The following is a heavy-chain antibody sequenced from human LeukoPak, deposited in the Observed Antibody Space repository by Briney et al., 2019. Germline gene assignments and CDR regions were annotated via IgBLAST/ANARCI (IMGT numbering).Heavy chain of an antibody. V-gene: IGHV1-8*01. CDR2: MNPNSGNT. CDR3: ARGVTYYDFWSGYSKPYFDY. CDR1: GYTFTSYD. Sequence: ASAKVSCKASGYTFTSYDINWVRQATGQGLEWMGWMNPNSGNTGYAQKFQGRVTMTRNTSISTAYMELSSLRSEDTAVYYCARGVTYYDFWSGYSKPYFDYWGQGTLVTVSS. D-gene: IGHD3-3*01. J-gene: IGHJ4*02.